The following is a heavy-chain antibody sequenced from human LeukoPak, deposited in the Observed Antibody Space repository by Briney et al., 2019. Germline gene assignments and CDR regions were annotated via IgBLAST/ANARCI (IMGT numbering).Heavy chain of an antibody. V-gene: IGHV3-64D*08. CDR1: GLTFTTYA. J-gene: IGHJ4*02. D-gene: IGHD2-2*01. Sequence: GGSLRLSCSASGLTFTTYAMFWVRQAPGKGLEYVSAISPDGGATYYADSVKGRFTISRDNSKDTLYLQMSSLRAEDTAVYYCVTRPPAGRYFDYWGQGTKVTVSS. CDR2: ISPDGGAT. CDR3: VTRPPAGRYFDY.